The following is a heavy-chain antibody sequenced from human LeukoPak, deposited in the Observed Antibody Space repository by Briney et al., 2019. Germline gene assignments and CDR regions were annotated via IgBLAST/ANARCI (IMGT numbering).Heavy chain of an antibody. Sequence: PGASLRLSCAASGFTFSSYAMSWVRQAPGKGLEWVSAISGSGGSTYYADSVKGRFTISRDNSKNPLYLQMNSLKAEDTAVYYCAKWKLERQTSHFDYWGQGTLVSVSS. CDR1: GFTFSSYA. D-gene: IGHD1-1*01. V-gene: IGHV3-23*01. CDR2: ISGSGGST. J-gene: IGHJ4*02. CDR3: AKWKLERQTSHFDY.